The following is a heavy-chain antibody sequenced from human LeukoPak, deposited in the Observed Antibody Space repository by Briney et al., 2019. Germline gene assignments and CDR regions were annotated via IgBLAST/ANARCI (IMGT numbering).Heavy chain of an antibody. CDR3: ARDRDTNYFDY. D-gene: IGHD3-3*01. V-gene: IGHV3-48*01. CDR2: ISSSSSTI. CDR1: GFTFSSYS. J-gene: IGHJ4*02. Sequence: GGSLRLSCAASGFTFSSYSMNWVRQAPGKGLEWVSYISSSSSTIYYADSVKGRFTISRDNSKNTLYLQMNSLRAEDTAVYYCARDRDTNYFDYWGQGTLVTVSS.